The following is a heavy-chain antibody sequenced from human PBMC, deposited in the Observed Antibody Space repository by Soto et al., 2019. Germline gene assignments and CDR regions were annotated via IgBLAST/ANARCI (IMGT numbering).Heavy chain of an antibody. CDR3: ARGAADQTQE. Sequence: GGSLRLSCAASGFTFSSYWMTWVRQAPGKGLEWVANIKEDGSEKYYVDSVKGRFTISRDNAKDSLYLQMNSLRAEDTAVYYCARGAADQTQEWGQGTLVTVSS. J-gene: IGHJ4*02. CDR1: GFTFSSYW. CDR2: IKEDGSEK. D-gene: IGHD2-2*01. V-gene: IGHV3-7*03.